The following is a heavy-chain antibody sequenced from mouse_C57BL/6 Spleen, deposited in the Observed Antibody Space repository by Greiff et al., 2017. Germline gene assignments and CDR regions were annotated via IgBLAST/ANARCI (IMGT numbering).Heavy chain of an antibody. V-gene: IGHV1-42*01. Sequence: EVQLQQSGPELVKPGASVKISCKASGYSFTGYYMNWVKQSPEKSLEWIGEINPSTGGTTYNQKFKAKATLTVDKSSSTAYMQLKSLTSEDSAVYYCARVGDKDYYAMDYWGQGTSVTVAS. J-gene: IGHJ4*01. CDR2: INPSTGGT. CDR1: GYSFTGYY. CDR3: ARVGDKDYYAMDY.